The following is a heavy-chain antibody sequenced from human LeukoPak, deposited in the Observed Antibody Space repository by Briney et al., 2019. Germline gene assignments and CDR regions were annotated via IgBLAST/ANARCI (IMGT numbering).Heavy chain of an antibody. V-gene: IGHV3-48*04. J-gene: IGHJ4*02. D-gene: IGHD2-15*01. CDR2: ISCSSSTI. CDR1: GFTLSSYS. Sequence: PGGSLRLSCTASGFTLSSYSMSWVRQAPGKGLEWVSYISCSSSTIYYADSVKGRFTISRDNDKNSLYLQMNSLRAEDTAVHYCARGPYCRGGSCHRELDYWGQGTLVTVSS. CDR3: ARGPYCRGGSCHRELDY.